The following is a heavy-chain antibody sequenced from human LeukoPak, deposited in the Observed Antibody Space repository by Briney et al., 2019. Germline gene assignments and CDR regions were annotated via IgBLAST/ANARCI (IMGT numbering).Heavy chain of an antibody. J-gene: IGHJ4*02. CDR1: GFTFSSYA. Sequence: GGSLRLSCAASGFTFSSYAMHWVRQAPGKGLEWVAVISYDGSNKYYADSVKGRFTISRDNSKNTLYLQMNSLRAEDTAVYYCARDPVPDYYDSSGYFNYWGQGTLVTVSS. V-gene: IGHV3-30-3*01. D-gene: IGHD3-22*01. CDR3: ARDPVPDYYDSSGYFNY. CDR2: ISYDGSNK.